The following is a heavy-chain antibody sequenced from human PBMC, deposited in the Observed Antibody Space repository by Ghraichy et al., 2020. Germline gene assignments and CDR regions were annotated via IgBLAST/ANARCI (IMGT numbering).Heavy chain of an antibody. D-gene: IGHD5-24*01. CDR2: IRYDGSNK. Sequence: GGYLRLSCAASGFTFSSYGMHWVRQAPGKGLEWVAFIRYDGSNKYYADSVKGRFTISRDNSKNTLYLQMNSLRAEDTAVYYCAKDRPGRDGFDYWGQGTLVTVSS. CDR1: GFTFSSYG. V-gene: IGHV3-30*02. J-gene: IGHJ4*02. CDR3: AKDRPGRDGFDY.